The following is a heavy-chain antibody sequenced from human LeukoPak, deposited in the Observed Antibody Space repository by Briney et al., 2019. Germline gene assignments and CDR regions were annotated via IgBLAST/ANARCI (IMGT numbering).Heavy chain of an antibody. D-gene: IGHD2-2*01. V-gene: IGHV1-2*02. CDR3: ARVSRRIVVVPAGGSWFDP. CDR1: GYTFTGYY. J-gene: IGHJ5*02. Sequence: GASVKVSCKASGYTFTGYYMHWVRQAPGQGLEWMGWINPNSGGTIYAQKFQGRVTMTRDTSISTAYMELSRLRSDDTAVYYCARVSRRIVVVPAGGSWFDPWGQGTLVTVSS. CDR2: INPNSGGT.